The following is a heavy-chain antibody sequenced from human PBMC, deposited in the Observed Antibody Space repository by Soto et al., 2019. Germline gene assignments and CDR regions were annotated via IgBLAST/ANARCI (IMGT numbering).Heavy chain of an antibody. D-gene: IGHD3-10*02. V-gene: IGHV1-69*01. CDR3: AGRYYNDGGGSHSM. CDR2: IIPVFGTP. CDR1: GGTFSKYA. J-gene: IGHJ4*02. Sequence: QVQLLQAGGEVKKPGSSVKVSCKASGGTFSKYALNWVRQAPGQGLEWMGGIIPVFGTPNYAQNFQGRVTITADESTSTTYMELSSLRSEDTAVNYCAGRYYNDGGGSHSMWGQGTLVTVSS.